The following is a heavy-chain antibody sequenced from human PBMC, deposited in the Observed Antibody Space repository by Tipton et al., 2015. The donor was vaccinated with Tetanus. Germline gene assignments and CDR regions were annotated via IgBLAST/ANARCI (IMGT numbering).Heavy chain of an antibody. D-gene: IGHD2-2*01. Sequence: LRLSCTVSGGSISSYYWSWIRQPAGKGLEWIGRIYTSGSTNYNPSLKSRVTMSVDTSKNQFSLKLSSVTAADTAVYYCARGEADCSSTSCYGGWFDPWGQGTLVTVSS. CDR2: IYTSGST. V-gene: IGHV4-4*07. CDR3: ARGEADCSSTSCYGGWFDP. CDR1: GGSISSYY. J-gene: IGHJ5*02.